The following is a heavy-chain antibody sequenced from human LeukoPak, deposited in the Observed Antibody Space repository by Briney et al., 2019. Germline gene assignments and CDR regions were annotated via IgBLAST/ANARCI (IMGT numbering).Heavy chain of an antibody. Sequence: GASVKVSCKASGYTFTGYYMHWVRQAPGQGLEWMGRINPNSGGTNYAQKFQGRVTMTRDTPISTAYMELSRLRSDDTAVYYCARAPPYCSSTSCYIDYWGQGTLVTVSS. CDR3: ARAPPYCSSTSCYIDY. J-gene: IGHJ4*02. D-gene: IGHD2-2*02. CDR1: GYTFTGYY. CDR2: INPNSGGT. V-gene: IGHV1-2*06.